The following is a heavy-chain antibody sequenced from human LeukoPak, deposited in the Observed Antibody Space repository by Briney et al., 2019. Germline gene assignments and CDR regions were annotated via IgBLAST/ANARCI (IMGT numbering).Heavy chain of an antibody. CDR2: ISYSGST. CDR3: ARDSGSGQNWFDP. D-gene: IGHD3-10*01. Sequence: PSQTLSLTCTVSGGSISSGGYSWSWIRQPPGKGLEWIGYISYSGSTYYNPSLKSRVTMSLDTSKNQFSLKLSSVTAADTAVYYCARDSGSGQNWFDPWGQGTLVTVSS. CDR1: GGSISSGGYS. J-gene: IGHJ5*02. V-gene: IGHV4-30-4*07.